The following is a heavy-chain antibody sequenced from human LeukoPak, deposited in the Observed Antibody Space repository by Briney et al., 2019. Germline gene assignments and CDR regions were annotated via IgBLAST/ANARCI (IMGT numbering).Heavy chain of an antibody. CDR3: ARAVAAAVPWYFDL. CDR1: GFTFSSYW. V-gene: IGHV3-74*01. Sequence: PGGSLRLSCAASGFTFSSYWMHWVRQAPGKGLVWVSRINSDGSSTSYADSVKGRFTISRGNAKNTLYLQMNSLRAEDTAVYYCARAVAAAVPWYFDLWGRGTLVTVSS. CDR2: INSDGSST. D-gene: IGHD6-13*01. J-gene: IGHJ2*01.